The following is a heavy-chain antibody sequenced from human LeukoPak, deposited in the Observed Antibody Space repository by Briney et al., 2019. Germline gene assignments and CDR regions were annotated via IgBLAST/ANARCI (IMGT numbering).Heavy chain of an antibody. CDR1: GFVFSSYL. CDR3: ARPDSNGHYWFGP. J-gene: IGHJ5*02. V-gene: IGHV3-7*05. D-gene: IGHD6-19*01. Sequence: GGSLRLSCAASGFVFSSYLMTWVRQAPGKGLEWVANINQDGSEIYYVDSVKGRFTISRDNAKNSLYLQMNSLRAEDTAVYYCARPDSNGHYWFGPWGQGTLVTVSS. CDR2: INQDGSEI.